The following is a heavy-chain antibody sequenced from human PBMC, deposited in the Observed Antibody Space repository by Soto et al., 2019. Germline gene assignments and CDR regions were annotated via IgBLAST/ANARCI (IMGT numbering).Heavy chain of an antibody. CDR3: ARVPDR. CDR2: IYHSGST. D-gene: IGHD2-2*01. J-gene: IGHJ5*02. CDR1: GGSISSYY. V-gene: IGHV4-59*12. Sequence: PSETLSLTCTVSGGSISSYYWSWIRQPSGKGLEWIGYIYHSGSTYYNPSLKSRVTISVDRSKNQFSLKLSSVTAADTAVYYCARVPDRWGQGTLVTVSS.